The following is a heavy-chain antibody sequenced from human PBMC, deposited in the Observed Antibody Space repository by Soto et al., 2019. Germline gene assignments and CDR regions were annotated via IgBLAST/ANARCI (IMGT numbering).Heavy chain of an antibody. Sequence: ATVKVSCQASVYTFTSSGIRWVRQAPGQCLEWMEWISAYNGNTNYAQKLQGRVTMTTDTSTSTAYMELRSLRSDDTAVYYCARDGGWQPDYWGQGTLVTVAS. CDR3: ARDGGWQPDY. CDR2: ISAYNGNT. D-gene: IGHD6-19*01. J-gene: IGHJ4*02. V-gene: IGHV1-18*01. CDR1: VYTFTSSG.